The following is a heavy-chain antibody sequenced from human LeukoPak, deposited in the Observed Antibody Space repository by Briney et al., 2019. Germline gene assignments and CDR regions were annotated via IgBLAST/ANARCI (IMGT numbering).Heavy chain of an antibody. Sequence: SETLSLTCTVSGGSISSSSYYWGWIRQPPGKGLEWIGSIYYSGSTYYNPSLKSRVTISVDTSKSQFSLKLSSVTAADTAVYYCARGYYDSSGYYFDYWGQGTLVTVSS. CDR1: GGSISSSSYY. D-gene: IGHD3-22*01. J-gene: IGHJ4*02. CDR3: ARGYYDSSGYYFDY. CDR2: IYYSGST. V-gene: IGHV4-39*07.